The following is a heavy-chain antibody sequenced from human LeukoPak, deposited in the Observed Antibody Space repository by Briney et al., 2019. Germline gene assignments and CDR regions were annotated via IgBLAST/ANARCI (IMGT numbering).Heavy chain of an antibody. V-gene: IGHV4-59*08. Sequence: SETLSLTCTVSGGSISSYYWSWIRQPPGKGLEWIGYIYYSGSTNYNPSLKSRVTTSVDTSRNQFSMKLSSVTAADTAVYYCARQDHYGSGNYPYYYGMDVWGQGTTVTVSS. D-gene: IGHD3-10*01. J-gene: IGHJ6*02. CDR1: GGSISSYY. CDR2: IYYSGST. CDR3: ARQDHYGSGNYPYYYGMDV.